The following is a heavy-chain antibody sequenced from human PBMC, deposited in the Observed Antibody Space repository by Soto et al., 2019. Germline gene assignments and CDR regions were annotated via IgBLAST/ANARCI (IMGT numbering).Heavy chain of an antibody. D-gene: IGHD3-10*01. CDR3: AKDRDYPRDYFHY. CDR2: ISANGQGI. J-gene: IGHJ4*02. Sequence: GGSLRLSCAASGFTFNNYAMSWVRQAPGKGLEWVSAISANGQGIYYADSVKGRFIISRDNSKNTVFLHMGSLTAEDTAVYYCAKDRDYPRDYFHYWGQGTLVTVSS. V-gene: IGHV3-23*01. CDR1: GFTFNNYA.